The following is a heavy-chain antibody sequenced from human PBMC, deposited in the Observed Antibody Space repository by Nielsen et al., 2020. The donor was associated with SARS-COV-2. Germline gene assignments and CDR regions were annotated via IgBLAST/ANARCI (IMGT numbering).Heavy chain of an antibody. CDR1: GFTFSSYG. V-gene: IGHV3-30*18. CDR3: AKDSPTDDYGDYGPMDV. CDR2: ISYDGSNK. J-gene: IGHJ6*02. D-gene: IGHD4-17*01. Sequence: GESLKISCAASGFTFSSYGMHWVRQAPGKGLEWVAVISYDGSNKYYADSVKGRFTISRDNSKNTLYLQMNSLRAEDTAVYYCAKDSPTDDYGDYGPMDVWGQGTTVTVSS.